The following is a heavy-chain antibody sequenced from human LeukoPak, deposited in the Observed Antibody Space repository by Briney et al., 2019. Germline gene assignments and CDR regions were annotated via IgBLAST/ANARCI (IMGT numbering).Heavy chain of an antibody. Sequence: GESLKISCKSSGYRFAIYWIGWVRQMPGKGLEWSGIIYPGDSDTQYSPSFQGQVTISVDKSINTAYLQWSSLKASDTATYYCASPLLVRNSSAFDVWGQGTVVTVSS. CDR1: GYRFAIYW. CDR3: ASPLLVRNSSAFDV. CDR2: IYPGDSDT. V-gene: IGHV5-51*01. J-gene: IGHJ3*01. D-gene: IGHD6-6*01.